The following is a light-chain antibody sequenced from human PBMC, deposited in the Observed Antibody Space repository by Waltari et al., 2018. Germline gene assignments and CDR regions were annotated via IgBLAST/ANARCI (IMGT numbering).Light chain of an antibody. V-gene: IGKV3-11*01. CDR2: DAS. CDR1: QSIGTY. Sequence: EIILTQSPVTLSLSPGDRATLSCRATQSIGTYLACYQQKTGQAPRLLICDASNRATGIPARFSGSGSGTDFTLTISSLEPEDFAVYHCQQGTTWLFGPGTKVEIK. CDR3: QQGTTWL. J-gene: IGKJ3*01.